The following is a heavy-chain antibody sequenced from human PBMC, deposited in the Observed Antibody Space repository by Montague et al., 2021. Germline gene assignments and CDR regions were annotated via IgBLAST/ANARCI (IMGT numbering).Heavy chain of an antibody. CDR1: GFIFNNSY. J-gene: IGHJ4*02. CDR3: ARDPFFGAVDY. V-gene: IGHV3-7*01. Sequence: FRRLSCAASGFIFNNSYMAWIRQAPGKGLEWVANMNPDGSGRYYVDSVRGRFTISRDNAKNSLFLQMSSLRVEDTAVYYCARDPFFGAVDYWGQGTLVTVSS. D-gene: IGHD2/OR15-2a*01. CDR2: MNPDGSGR.